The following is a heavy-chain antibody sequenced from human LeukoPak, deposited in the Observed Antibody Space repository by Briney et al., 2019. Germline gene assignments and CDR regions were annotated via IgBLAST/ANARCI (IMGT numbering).Heavy chain of an antibody. D-gene: IGHD3-22*01. J-gene: IGHJ4*02. CDR2: IFYIGST. CDR1: GDSIINYN. Sequence: PSETLSLTCTVPGDSIINYNWSWIRQPPGEGLEWIGYIFYIGSTNYTPSLKSRVTISLDTSKNQCSLDLSSVTAADTAVYYCAREAVGSSGYYPFDYWGQGILVTVSS. CDR3: AREAVGSSGYYPFDY. V-gene: IGHV4-59*13.